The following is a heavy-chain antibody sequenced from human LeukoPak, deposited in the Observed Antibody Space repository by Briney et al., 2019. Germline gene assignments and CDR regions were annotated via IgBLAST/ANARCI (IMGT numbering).Heavy chain of an antibody. CDR3: ARAPMVRGVIRYWFDP. CDR2: INPYSGGT. J-gene: IGHJ5*02. CDR1: GYTFTGYY. Sequence: ASVKVSCKASGYTFTGYYMHWVRQARGQGLEWMGWINPYSGGTNYAQKFQGRVTMTRDTSISTAYMELSRLRSDDTAVYYCARAPMVRGVIRYWFDPWGQGTLVTVSS. D-gene: IGHD3-10*01. V-gene: IGHV1-2*02.